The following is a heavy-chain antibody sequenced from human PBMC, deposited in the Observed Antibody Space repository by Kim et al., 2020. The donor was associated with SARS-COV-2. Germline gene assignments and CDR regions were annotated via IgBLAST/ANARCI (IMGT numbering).Heavy chain of an antibody. CDR1: GFTFSSYG. CDR2: MSYDGINK. CDR3: AKDDSCSGGSCYSGAFDI. Sequence: GGSLRLSCAASGFTFSSYGMHWVRQAPGKGLEWVAVMSYDGINKYYADSVKGRFTISRDNSKNTLYLQMNSLRAEDTAVYYCAKDDSCSGGSCYSGAFDIWGQGTMVTVSS. J-gene: IGHJ3*02. V-gene: IGHV3-30*18. D-gene: IGHD2-15*01.